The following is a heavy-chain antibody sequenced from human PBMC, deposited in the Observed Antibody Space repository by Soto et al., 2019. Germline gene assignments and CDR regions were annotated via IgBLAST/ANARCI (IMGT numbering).Heavy chain of an antibody. V-gene: IGHV1-3*01. CDR1: GYTFTSYA. J-gene: IGHJ6*02. D-gene: IGHD2-2*01. CDR3: ARELGYCSSTSCYQNYYGMDV. CDR2: INAGNGNT. Sequence: AASVKVSCKASGYTFTSYAMHWVRQAPGQRLEWMGWINAGNGNTKYSQKFQGRVTITRDTSASTAYMELSSLRSEDTAVYYCARELGYCSSTSCYQNYYGMDVWGQGTTVTVSS.